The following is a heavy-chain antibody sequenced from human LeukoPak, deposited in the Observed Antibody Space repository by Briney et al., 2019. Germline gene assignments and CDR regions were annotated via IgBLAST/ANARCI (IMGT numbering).Heavy chain of an antibody. J-gene: IGHJ4*02. D-gene: IGHD6-13*01. Sequence: PSETLSLTCTVSGGSISSYYWSWIRQPPGKGLEWIGRIYTSGSTNYNPSLKSRVTMSIDTSKNQFSLKLSSVTAADTAVYYCARDRGIAAAGNDYWGQGTLVTVSS. CDR2: IYTSGST. V-gene: IGHV4-4*07. CDR3: ARDRGIAAAGNDY. CDR1: GGSISSYY.